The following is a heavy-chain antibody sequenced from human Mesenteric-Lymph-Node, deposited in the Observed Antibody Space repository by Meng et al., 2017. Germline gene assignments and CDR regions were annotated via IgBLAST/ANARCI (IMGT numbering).Heavy chain of an antibody. CDR1: GVSMIRTSHY. V-gene: IGHV4-39*01. Sequence: QLQLQDPCPGLVKPSETLSLTCSVSGVSMIRTSHYWGWIRQPPGKGLEWIGSVYYSGSTFTNPSLESRVTMSVDTSKNQIYLSLTSVTAGDTAVYYCASQVEMASIFDNWGQGTLVTVSS. CDR2: VYYSGST. J-gene: IGHJ4*02. CDR3: ASQVEMASIFDN. D-gene: IGHD5-24*01.